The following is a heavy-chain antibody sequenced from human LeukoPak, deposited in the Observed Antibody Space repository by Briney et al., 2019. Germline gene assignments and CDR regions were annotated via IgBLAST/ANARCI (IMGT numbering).Heavy chain of an antibody. J-gene: IGHJ4*02. CDR1: GFTFSRYG. Sequence: SGRSLRLSCAASGFTFSRYGMHWVRQAPGKGLEWVAVISFDGGNTYYADSVKGRFIISRDNSKNTLFVQMNSLRVEDTALYYCARVWAWGSGNYFDNWGQGTLVTVSS. D-gene: IGHD7-27*01. V-gene: IGHV3-30*03. CDR3: ARVWAWGSGNYFDN. CDR2: ISFDGGNT.